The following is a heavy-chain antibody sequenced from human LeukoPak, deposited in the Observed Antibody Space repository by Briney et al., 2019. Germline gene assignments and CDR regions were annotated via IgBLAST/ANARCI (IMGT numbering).Heavy chain of an antibody. V-gene: IGHV4-59*01. J-gene: IGHJ1*01. CDR1: GGSISSYY. D-gene: IGHD6-13*01. CDR2: IYYSGNT. CDR3: ARGEGYSSNWDHAEYFQH. Sequence: SETLSLTCTVSGGSISSYYWSWIRQPPGKGLEWIGYIYYSGNTNYNPSLKSRVTISVDTSKNQVSLKLSSVTAADTAVYYCARGEGYSSNWDHAEYFQHWGQGTLVTVSS.